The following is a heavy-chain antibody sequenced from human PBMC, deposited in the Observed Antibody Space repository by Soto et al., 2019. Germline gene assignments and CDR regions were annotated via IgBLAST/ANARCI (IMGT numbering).Heavy chain of an antibody. V-gene: IGHV2-5*02. CDR1: GFSLSTSGVG. CDR3: AHSLIGYYYDSSVSNWFDP. J-gene: IGHJ5*02. Sequence: CPTLVNPTQTLTLTCTLSGFSLSTSGVGVGWNRQPPGKALEWLALIYWDDDKRYSPSLKSRLTITKDTSKNKVVLTMTNMDPVDTATYFCAHSLIGYYYDSSVSNWFDPWGQGTLVTVSS. CDR2: IYWDDDK. D-gene: IGHD3-22*01.